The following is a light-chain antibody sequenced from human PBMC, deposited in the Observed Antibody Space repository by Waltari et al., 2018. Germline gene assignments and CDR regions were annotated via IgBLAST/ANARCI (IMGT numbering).Light chain of an antibody. CDR3: QAWDSSPVV. J-gene: IGLJ2*01. CDR1: KLGDKY. Sequence: SYELTQPPSVSVSPGPTASITCSGDKLGDKYACWYQQKPGQSPVLVIYQDSKRPSGIPERFSGSNSGNTATLTISGTQAMDEADYYCQAWDSSPVVFGGGTKLTVL. CDR2: QDS. V-gene: IGLV3-1*01.